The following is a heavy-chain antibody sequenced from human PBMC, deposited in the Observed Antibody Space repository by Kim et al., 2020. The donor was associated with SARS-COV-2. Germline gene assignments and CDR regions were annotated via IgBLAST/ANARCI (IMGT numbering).Heavy chain of an antibody. D-gene: IGHD3-22*01. J-gene: IGHJ4*02. CDR1: GFTFSSYG. CDR3: ATNEVVIDY. CDR2: ISYDGSNK. Sequence: GGSLRLSCAASGFTFSSYGMHWVRQAPGKGLEWVAVISYDGSNKYYADSVKGRFTISRDNSKNTLYLQMNSLRAEDTAVYYCATNEVVIDYWGQGTLVTVSS. V-gene: IGHV3-30*03.